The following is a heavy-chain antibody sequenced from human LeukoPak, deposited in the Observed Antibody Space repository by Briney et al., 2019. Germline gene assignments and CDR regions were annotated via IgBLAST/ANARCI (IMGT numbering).Heavy chain of an antibody. CDR2: IWYDGSNK. D-gene: IGHD2-15*01. CDR1: GFTFSSYG. J-gene: IGHJ4*02. CDR3: AKSSGGSYYSPVDY. V-gene: IGHV3-33*06. Sequence: GGSLRLSCAASGFTFSSYGMHWVRQAPGKGLEWVAVIWYDGSNKYYAADSVKGRFTISRDNSKSTLYLQMNSLRAEDTAVYYCAKSSGGSYYSPVDYWGQGTLVTVSS.